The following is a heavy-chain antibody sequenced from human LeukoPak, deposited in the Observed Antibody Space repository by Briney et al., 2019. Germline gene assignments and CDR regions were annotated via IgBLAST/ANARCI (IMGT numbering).Heavy chain of an antibody. CDR3: ASGSRSSSWGGGAFDI. Sequence: GRSLRLSCPASGINFITYALHWVRQAPGKGLEWVAVISDDGVNKYFAESVRGRFTISRDNSKKTLYLQMNSLRVEDTAIYYCASGSRSSSWGGGAFDIWGQGTAVTVSS. J-gene: IGHJ3*02. CDR2: ISDDGVNK. V-gene: IGHV3-30-3*01. CDR1: GINFITYA. D-gene: IGHD6-6*01.